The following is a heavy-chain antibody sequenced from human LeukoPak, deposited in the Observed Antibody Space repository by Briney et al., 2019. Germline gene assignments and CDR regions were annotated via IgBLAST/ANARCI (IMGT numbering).Heavy chain of an antibody. J-gene: IGHJ6*02. CDR2: ISAYNGNA. Sequence: GASVKVSCKAAGYTFTSYSISWVRQAPGQGLEWMGWISAYNGNANYVQKFLGRVTMTTDTATSTAYMELWSLRSDDTAVFYCARANYYSGMDVWGQGTPVTVSS. CDR3: ARANYYSGMDV. V-gene: IGHV1-18*01. CDR1: GYTFTSYS.